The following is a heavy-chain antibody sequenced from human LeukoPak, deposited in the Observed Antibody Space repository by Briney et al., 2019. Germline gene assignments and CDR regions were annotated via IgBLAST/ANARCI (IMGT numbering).Heavy chain of an antibody. CDR2: INTGGST. Sequence: GGSLRLSCAASGCTVSTNFITWVRQAPGKGLEWVSVINTGGSTYYADSVKGRFTISRDNSKNTVYLQMKSVRAEDTAVYYCSREDPLDYWGQGMLVTVSS. CDR1: GCTVSTNF. V-gene: IGHV3-53*01. CDR3: SREDPLDY. J-gene: IGHJ4*02.